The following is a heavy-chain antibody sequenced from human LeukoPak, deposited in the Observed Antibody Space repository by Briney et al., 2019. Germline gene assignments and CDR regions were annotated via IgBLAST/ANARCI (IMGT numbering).Heavy chain of an antibody. CDR2: VYYSGTT. J-gene: IGHJ5*02. CDR1: GGSIGTFY. CDR3: ARVDYGTVTKWFDP. D-gene: IGHD4/OR15-4a*01. V-gene: IGHV4-59*01. Sequence: PSETLSLTCTVSGGSIGTFYWSWIRQPPGKGLEWIGYVYYSGTTNYNPSLKSRLSMSVDTSKNQFSLNLSSVTAADTGVYFCARVDYGTVTKWFDPWGQGILVTVSS.